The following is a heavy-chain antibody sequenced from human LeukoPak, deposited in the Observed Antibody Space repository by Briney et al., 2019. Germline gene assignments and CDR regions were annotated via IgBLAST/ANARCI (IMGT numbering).Heavy chain of an antibody. Sequence: SETLSLTCTVSGYSISSGYYWGWIRQPPGKGLEWIGSIYHSGSTYYNPSLKSRVTISVDTSKNQFSLKLSSVTAADTAVYYCASPSGVNDAFDIWGQGTMVTVSS. CDR2: IYHSGST. CDR3: ASPSGVNDAFDI. J-gene: IGHJ3*02. D-gene: IGHD1-26*01. V-gene: IGHV4-38-2*02. CDR1: GYSISSGYY.